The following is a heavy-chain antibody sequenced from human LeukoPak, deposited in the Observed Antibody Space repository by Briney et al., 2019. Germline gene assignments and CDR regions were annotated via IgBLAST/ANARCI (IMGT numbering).Heavy chain of an antibody. Sequence: SETLSLTCTVSGGSISSGDYYWSWIRQHPGKGLEWIGYIYYSGSTYYNPSLKSRVTISVDTSKNQFSLKLSSVTAADTAVYYCGGRGTGRWFDPWGQGTLVTVSS. CDR1: GGSISSGDYY. J-gene: IGHJ5*02. CDR2: IYYSGST. CDR3: GGRGTGRWFDP. V-gene: IGHV4-31*03. D-gene: IGHD1-1*01.